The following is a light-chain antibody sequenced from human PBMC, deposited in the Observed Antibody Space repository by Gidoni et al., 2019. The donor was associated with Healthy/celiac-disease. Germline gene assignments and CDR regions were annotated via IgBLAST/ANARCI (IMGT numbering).Light chain of an antibody. CDR3: QQYNNWPPMYT. J-gene: IGKJ2*01. CDR2: GAS. CDR1: QSVSSN. Sequence: EIVMPQSPATLSVSPGERATLYCRARQSVSSNLAWYQQQPGQAPRLLIYGASTRATGIPARFSGSGSGTEFTLTISSLQSEDFAVYYCQQYNNWPPMYTFGQGTKLEIK. V-gene: IGKV3-15*01.